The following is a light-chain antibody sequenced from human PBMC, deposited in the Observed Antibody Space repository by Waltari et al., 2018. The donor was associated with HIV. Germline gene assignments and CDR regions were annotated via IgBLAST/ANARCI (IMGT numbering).Light chain of an antibody. Sequence: DIRLTQSPSLLSASVGDRGSIPCRPSQGIGTNLAWFQQKAGTVPNLLSYSASTLHVGVPSRFSGSVSGTECTLSIDNLQPEDFATYYCLQLSNVPVTFGEGTKL. CDR1: QGIGTN. V-gene: IGKV1-9*01. CDR2: SAS. J-gene: IGKJ2*01. CDR3: LQLSNVPVT.